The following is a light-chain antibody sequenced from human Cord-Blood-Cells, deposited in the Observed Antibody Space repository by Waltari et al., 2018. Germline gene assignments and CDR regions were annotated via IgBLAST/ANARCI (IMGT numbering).Light chain of an antibody. CDR1: SGHRSYA. CDR2: LNSDGSH. CDR3: QTWGTGIVV. Sequence: QLVLTQSPSASASLGASVKLTCTLSSGHRSYAISRHPQQPEKGPRYLMKLNSDGSHSKGDGIPDRFSGSSSGAERYLTISSLQSEDEADYYCQTWGTGIVVFGGGTKLTVL. V-gene: IGLV4-69*01. J-gene: IGLJ2*01.